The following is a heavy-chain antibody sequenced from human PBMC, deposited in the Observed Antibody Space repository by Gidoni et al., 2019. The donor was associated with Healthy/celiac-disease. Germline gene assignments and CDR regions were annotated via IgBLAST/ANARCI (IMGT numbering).Heavy chain of an antibody. V-gene: IGHV4-31*03. CDR3: ARVGEYPDDGYNRGTFDY. J-gene: IGHJ4*02. Sequence: QVQLQESGPGLVKPSQTLSLTCTVSGGSISSGGYYWSWIRQHPGKGLDWIGYIYYSGSTYYNPSLKSRVTISVDTSKNQFSLKLSSVTAADTAVYYCARVGEYPDDGYNRGTFDYWGQGTLVTVSS. CDR2: IYYSGST. CDR1: GGSISSGGYY. D-gene: IGHD3-10*01.